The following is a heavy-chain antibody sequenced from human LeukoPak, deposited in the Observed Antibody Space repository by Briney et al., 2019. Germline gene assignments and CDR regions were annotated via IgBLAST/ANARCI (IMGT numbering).Heavy chain of an antibody. D-gene: IGHD3-3*01. J-gene: IGHJ4*02. V-gene: IGHV3-7*01. CDR3: ASGYLDDFWSGHF. CDR2: IKEDGSAK. CDR1: GFTFSTHW. Sequence: GGSLRLSCVASGFTFSTHWMSWVRQVPGKGLEWVANIKEDGSAKYYVDSVKGRFTISRDNAKKSLYLQMNSLRAEESAIYYCASGYLDDFWSGHFWGQGTLVTVSS.